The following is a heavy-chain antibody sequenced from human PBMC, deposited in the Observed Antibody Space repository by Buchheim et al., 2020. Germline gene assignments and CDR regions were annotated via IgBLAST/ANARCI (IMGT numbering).Heavy chain of an antibody. J-gene: IGHJ3*02. V-gene: IGHV3-48*04. Sequence: EVQLVESGGGLVQPGGSLRLSCAASGFTFSSYSMNWVRQAPGKGLEWVSYISSSSTTIYDADSVKGRFTICSNNAKSPLFLQMNSLRAEDTAVYYCARDQRSREGGPDYYDSSGYYNIWGQGT. CDR2: ISSSSTTI. D-gene: IGHD3-22*01. CDR1: GFTFSSYS. CDR3: ARDQRSREGGPDYYDSSGYYNI.